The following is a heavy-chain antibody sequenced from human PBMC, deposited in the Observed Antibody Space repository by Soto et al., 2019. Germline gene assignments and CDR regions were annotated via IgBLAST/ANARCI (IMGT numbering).Heavy chain of an antibody. D-gene: IGHD6-13*01. CDR1: GFSLTTNGVG. J-gene: IGHJ4*02. V-gene: IGHV2-5*02. CDR2: IYWDDDK. Sequence: QITLKESGPSLVKPTQTLTLTCTFSGFSLTTNGVGVGWIRQSPGEALEWLALIYWDDDKRYSPSLKSRLTITKDTSKNHVVLTMTNMDSVDTATYYCAYCGYYSSSWCPDYWGQGTLVTVSS. CDR3: AYCGYYSSSWCPDY.